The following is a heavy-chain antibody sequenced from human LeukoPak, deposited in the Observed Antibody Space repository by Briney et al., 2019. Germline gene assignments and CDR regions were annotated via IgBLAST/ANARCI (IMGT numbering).Heavy chain of an antibody. CDR2: ISGSGGST. CDR1: GFTFSSYA. V-gene: IGHV3-23*01. D-gene: IGHD5-12*01. Sequence: GGSLRLSCGASGFTFSSYAMSWVRQAPGKGLEWVSSISGSGGSTYYADSVKGRFTISRDNSKNTLYLQMNSLRAEDTAVYYCAKMGTIVATSFDYWGQGTLVTVSS. CDR3: AKMGTIVATSFDY. J-gene: IGHJ4*02.